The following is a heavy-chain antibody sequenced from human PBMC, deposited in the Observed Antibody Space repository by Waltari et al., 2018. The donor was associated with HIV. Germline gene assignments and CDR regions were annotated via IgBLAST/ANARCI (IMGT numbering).Heavy chain of an antibody. CDR1: GGPFGSYP. CDR3: ARGGCSGGTCYSKSFDL. V-gene: IGHV1-69*06. Sequence: QVQLVQSGAEVMKHESSVKVSCKDSGGPFGSYPITWVRQAPGQGPEWMGGIIPMFGTATYAQKFQGRVTMTADKSTNTVYLELSTLRFDDTALYYCARGGCSGGTCYSKSFDLWGQGTMVTVSS. D-gene: IGHD2-21*01. J-gene: IGHJ3*01. CDR2: IIPMFGTA.